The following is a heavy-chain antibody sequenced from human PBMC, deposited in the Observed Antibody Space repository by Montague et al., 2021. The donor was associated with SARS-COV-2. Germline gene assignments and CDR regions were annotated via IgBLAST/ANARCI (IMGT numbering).Heavy chain of an antibody. CDR2: INHSGST. J-gene: IGHJ4*02. CDR1: GGSFSGYY. Sequence: SETLSLTCAVYGGSFSGYYWSWIRQPPGKGLEWIGEINHSGSTKYSPSLESRVTISVDTSKNQFSLKLSSVTAADTAVYYRARGTKGVFTYDYDSSGYASDYWGQGTLVTISS. V-gene: IGHV4-34*01. CDR3: ARGTKGVFTYDYDSSGYASDY. D-gene: IGHD3-22*01.